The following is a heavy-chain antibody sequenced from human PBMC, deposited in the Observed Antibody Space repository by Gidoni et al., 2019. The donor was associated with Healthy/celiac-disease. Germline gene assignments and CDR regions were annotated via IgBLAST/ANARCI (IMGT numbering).Heavy chain of an antibody. V-gene: IGHV4-4*07. CDR2: IYTSGST. J-gene: IGHJ5*02. D-gene: IGHD7-27*01. CDR3: ARDRVGSSLGFWFDP. Sequence: QVQLQELGPGLVKPSETLSLTCPVSGGSISSYYWSWIRQPAGKGLEWIGRIYTSGSTNYNPSLKSRVTMSVDTSKNQFSLKLSSVTAADTAVYYCARDRVGSSLGFWFDPWGQGTLVTVSS. CDR1: GGSISSYY.